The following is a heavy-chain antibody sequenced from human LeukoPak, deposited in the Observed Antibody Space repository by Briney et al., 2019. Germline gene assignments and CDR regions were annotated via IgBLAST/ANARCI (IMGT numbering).Heavy chain of an antibody. Sequence: GGSLRLSCAASGFTFSSYWMHWVRQAPGKGLVWVSRIKSDGTSTSYADSVKGRFTMSRDNAKNTLYLQMNSLRDGDTAVYYCAKGGTYSFDYWGQGTLLTVSS. J-gene: IGHJ4*02. D-gene: IGHD1-26*01. CDR1: GFTFSSYW. CDR2: IKSDGTST. V-gene: IGHV3-74*01. CDR3: AKGGTYSFDY.